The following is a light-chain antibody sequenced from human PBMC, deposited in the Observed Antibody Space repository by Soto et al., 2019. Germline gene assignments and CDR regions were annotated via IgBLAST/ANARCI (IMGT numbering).Light chain of an antibody. CDR2: GVS. V-gene: IGLV2-14*01. CDR3: SSYTITNTLEVL. CDR1: NSDVGGYNH. Sequence: QSVLTQPASVSGSPGQSITISCTGTNSDVGGYNHVSWYQQRPGEAPKLMIYGVSNRPSGISNRFSGSKSGNTASLTISGLQAEDEADYYCSSYTITNTLEVLFGGGTKPTVL. J-gene: IGLJ2*01.